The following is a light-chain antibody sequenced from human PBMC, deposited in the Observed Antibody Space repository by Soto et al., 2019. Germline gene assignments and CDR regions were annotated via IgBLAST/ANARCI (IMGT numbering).Light chain of an antibody. CDR3: QQTYGSLYT. V-gene: IGKV1-39*01. J-gene: IGKJ2*01. CDR2: AAS. Sequence: DIQMTQSPSSLSASVGDRISITCRASQGVGAYLHWYQQRPGKAPQLLIYAASALQPGVPSRFSGSGFGTEFTLPISCLDPEDFSTYYVQQTYGSLYTFGQGTKLAIK. CDR1: QGVGAY.